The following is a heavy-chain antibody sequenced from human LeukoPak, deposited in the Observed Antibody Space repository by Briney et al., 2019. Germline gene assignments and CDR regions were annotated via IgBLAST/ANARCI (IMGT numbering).Heavy chain of an antibody. V-gene: IGHV4-30-2*01. J-gene: IGHJ4*02. CDR3: ARWGLNGSYFDY. D-gene: IGHD1-26*01. CDR1: GGSISSGGYY. Sequence: KTSETLSLTCTVSGGSISSGGYYWSWIRQPPGKGLEWIGYIYHSGSTYYNPSLKSRVTISVDRSKNQFSLKLSSVTAADTAVYYCARWGLNGSYFDYWGQGTLVTVSS. CDR2: IYHSGST.